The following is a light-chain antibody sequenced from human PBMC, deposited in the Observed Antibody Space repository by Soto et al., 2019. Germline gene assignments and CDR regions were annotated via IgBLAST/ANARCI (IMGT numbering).Light chain of an antibody. CDR2: AAS. V-gene: IGKV1-39*01. Sequence: DIQMTQSPSSLSASVGDRVTITCRASETIASYLNWYQQRPGKAPKLLIYAASSLQSGVPSRFGVSGSGTDFNLTITSLRPEDFATYYCQKTYIPPWTFAQGTRLDFK. J-gene: IGKJ1*01. CDR1: ETIASY. CDR3: QKTYIPPWT.